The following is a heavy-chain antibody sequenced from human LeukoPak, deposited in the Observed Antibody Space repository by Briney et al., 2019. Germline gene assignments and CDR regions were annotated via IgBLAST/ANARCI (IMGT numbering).Heavy chain of an antibody. V-gene: IGHV1-69*13. CDR2: IIPIFGTA. D-gene: IGHD3-9*01. Sequence: ASVKVSCKASGGTFSSYAISWVRQAPGQGLEWMGGIIPIFGTANYAQKFQGRVTITADESTSTAYMELSSLRSEDTAVYYCATASSYYDTLTGYYVGYFDYWGQGTLVTVSS. J-gene: IGHJ4*02. CDR3: ATASSYYDTLTGYYVGYFDY. CDR1: GGTFSSYA.